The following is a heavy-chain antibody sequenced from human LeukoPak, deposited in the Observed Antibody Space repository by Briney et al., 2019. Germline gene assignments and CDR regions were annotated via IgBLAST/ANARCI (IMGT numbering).Heavy chain of an antibody. D-gene: IGHD3-10*01. Sequence: SETLSLTCTVSGYSNSSGYYWGWIRQPPGKGLEWIGSIYHSGSTYYNPSLKSRVTISVDTSKNQFSLKLSSVTAADTAVYYCARHLPIYYGPGSYYSTNWFDPWGQGTLVTVSS. CDR1: GYSNSSGYY. V-gene: IGHV4-38-2*02. CDR2: IYHSGST. CDR3: ARHLPIYYGPGSYYSTNWFDP. J-gene: IGHJ5*02.